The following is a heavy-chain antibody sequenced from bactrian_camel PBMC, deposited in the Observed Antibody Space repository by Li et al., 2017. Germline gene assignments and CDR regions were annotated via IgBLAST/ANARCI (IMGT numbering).Heavy chain of an antibody. J-gene: IGHJ4*01. CDR1: ERGLNRNC. Sequence: HVQLVESGGGSVQPGGSLKLSCVASERGLNRNCMGWFRQAPGQEREGVATIYLGGGNTYYTDSVKGRFTISQNDARNTVYLQMDSLKPEDTATYYCAGVERERLCNLDFLRRPTYQGRGTQVTVS. CDR2: IYLGGGNT. V-gene: IGHV3S54*01. D-gene: IGHD4*01.